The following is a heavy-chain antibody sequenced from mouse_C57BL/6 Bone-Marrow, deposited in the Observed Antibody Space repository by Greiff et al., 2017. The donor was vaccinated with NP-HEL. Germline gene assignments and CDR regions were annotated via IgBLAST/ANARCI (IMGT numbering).Heavy chain of an antibody. J-gene: IGHJ2*01. V-gene: IGHV14-1*01. CDR1: GFNIKDYY. CDR3: TTSPTVVATRVDY. CDR2: IDSEDGDT. Sequence: EVQLQQSGAELVRPGASVKLSCTASGFNIKDYYMHWVKQRPEQGLEWIGRIDSEDGDTEYAPKFQGKATMTADTSSNTAYLQLSSLTSEDTAVYYCTTSPTVVATRVDYWGQGTTLTVSS. D-gene: IGHD1-1*01.